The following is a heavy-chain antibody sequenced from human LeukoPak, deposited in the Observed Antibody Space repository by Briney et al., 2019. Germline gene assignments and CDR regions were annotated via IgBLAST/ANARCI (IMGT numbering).Heavy chain of an antibody. V-gene: IGHV2-5*01. CDR3: AHSSYYDVLEGIDY. CDR1: GFSLSTSGVG. J-gene: IGHJ4*02. Sequence: CGPTLVKPTQTLTLTCTFSGFSLSTSGVGVGWIRQPPGKALEWLALIHWNDDKRYSPSLRNRLTITKDTSKNQVVLTVTNMDPVDTATYYCAHSSYYDVLEGIDYWGQGTLVTVSS. CDR2: IHWNDDK. D-gene: IGHD3-9*01.